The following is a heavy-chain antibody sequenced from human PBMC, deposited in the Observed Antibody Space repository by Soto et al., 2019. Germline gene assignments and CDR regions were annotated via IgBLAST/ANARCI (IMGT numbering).Heavy chain of an antibody. CDR3: ARQNSHHSSSNWRRNYYYYYMDV. J-gene: IGHJ6*03. V-gene: IGHV4-39*01. CDR1: GGSISSSSYY. CDR2: IYYSGST. Sequence: QLQLQESGPGLVKPSETLSLTCTVSGGSISSSSYYWGWIRQPPGKGLEWIGSIYYSGSTYYNPSLKSRVTISVDTSKNQFSLKLSSVTAADTAVYYCARQNSHHSSSNWRRNYYYYYMDVWGKGTTVTVSS. D-gene: IGHD6-13*01.